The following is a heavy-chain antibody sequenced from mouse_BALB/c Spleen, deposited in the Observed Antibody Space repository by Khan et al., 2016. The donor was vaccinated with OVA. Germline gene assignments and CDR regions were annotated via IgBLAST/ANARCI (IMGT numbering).Heavy chain of an antibody. CDR1: GYTFTSYT. V-gene: IGHV1-4*01. CDR3: VRDGAYHRNNGWFAY. Sequence: VQLQQSGAELARPGASVKMSCKASGYTFTSYTIHWIKKRPGQGLEWIGYINPSNGYTNYNQKFKDKATLTTDKSSTTAYLQLSHLTSDDSAFYTCVRDGAYHRNNGWFAYWGQGTLVTVSA. D-gene: IGHD2-5*01. CDR2: INPSNGYT. J-gene: IGHJ3*01.